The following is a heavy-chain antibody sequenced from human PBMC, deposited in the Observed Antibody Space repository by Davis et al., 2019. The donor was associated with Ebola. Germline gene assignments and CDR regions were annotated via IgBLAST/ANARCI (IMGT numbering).Heavy chain of an antibody. CDR1: GGSISSYY. J-gene: IGHJ6*02. CDR3: ASSITMVRGVIDYYYGMDV. V-gene: IGHV4-59*12. Sequence: SETLSLTCTVSGGSISSYYWSWIRQPPGKGLEWIGYIYYSGSTYYNPSLKSRVTISVDTSKNQFSLKLSSVTAADTAVYYCASSITMVRGVIDYYYGMDVWGQGTTVTVSS. D-gene: IGHD3-10*01. CDR2: IYYSGST.